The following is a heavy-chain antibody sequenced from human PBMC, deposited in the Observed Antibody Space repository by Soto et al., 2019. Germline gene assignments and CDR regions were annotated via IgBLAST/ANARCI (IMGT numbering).Heavy chain of an antibody. CDR3: GRIPRYSFPTSDPLDH. V-gene: IGHV1-69*02. CDR2: ILPILGSV. D-gene: IGHD5-18*01. J-gene: IGHJ1*01. Sequence: HVQLVQSGAEVKKPGSSVTISCKASGGTFNTYTFSWVRQAPGQGLEWMGSILPILGSVNYAQNFQGRLSITADQSATTDYMELSSLTSHDTAVYFCGRIPRYSFPTSDPLDHWGHGTMVTVSS. CDR1: GGTFNTYT.